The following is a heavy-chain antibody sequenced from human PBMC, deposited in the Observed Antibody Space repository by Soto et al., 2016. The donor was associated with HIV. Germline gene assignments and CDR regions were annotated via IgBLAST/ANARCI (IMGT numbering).Heavy chain of an antibody. V-gene: IGHV3-64*01. CDR2: ISSNGGST. J-gene: IGHJ6*02. Sequence: EVQLVESGGGLVQPGGSLRLSCAASGFTFSSYAMYWVRQAPGKGLEYVSAISSNGGSTHYANSVKGRFTISRDNSKNTLYLQMGSLRAEDTAVYYCARGNGYDSSGYYFYYYYGMDVWGQGTTVTV. CDR3: ARGNGYDSSGYYFYYYYGMDV. CDR1: GFTFSSYA. D-gene: IGHD3-22*01.